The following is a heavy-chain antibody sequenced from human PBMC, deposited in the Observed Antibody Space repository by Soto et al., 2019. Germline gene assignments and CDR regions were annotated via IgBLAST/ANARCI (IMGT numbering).Heavy chain of an antibody. V-gene: IGHV2-5*02. Sequence: QITLQESGPTLVKPTQTLTLTCPFSGTSLSTRGVGVHWIRQPPGTALEWLARTYGDGNDRYSPSLRSRLSIATDTSNNHVVLTMTTMDPVDTATYYWAHTIGWLTDYGGQVTLVT. CDR2: TYGDGND. CDR3: AHTIGWLTDY. D-gene: IGHD6-19*01. CDR1: GTSLSTRGVG. J-gene: IGHJ4*02.